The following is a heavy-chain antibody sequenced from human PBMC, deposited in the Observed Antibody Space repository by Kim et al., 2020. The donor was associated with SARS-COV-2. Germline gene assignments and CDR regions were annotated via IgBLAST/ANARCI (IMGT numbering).Heavy chain of an antibody. V-gene: IGHV3-74*01. Sequence: GGSLRLSCEASGFAFNSYWMHWVRQAPGKGLIWVSRIGPDGSGAGYAASVRGRFTISRDIAKSTLFLQMNSLRADNTAVYFCARAGGGSRPDYWGQGTLVTVSS. CDR3: ARAGGGSRPDY. CDR1: GFAFNSYW. CDR2: IGPDGSGA. D-gene: IGHD3-16*01. J-gene: IGHJ4*02.